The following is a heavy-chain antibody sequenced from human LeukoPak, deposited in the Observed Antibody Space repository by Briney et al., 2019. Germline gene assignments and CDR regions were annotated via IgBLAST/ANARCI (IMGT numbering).Heavy chain of an antibody. CDR3: ATPLSIGGY. J-gene: IGHJ4*02. V-gene: IGHV3-48*01. CDR1: GFIFSSYS. Sequence: QPGGSLRLSCAVSGFIFSSYSMSWVRQAPGKGLEWVSYISSSSSTIYYADSVKGRFTISRDNAKNSLYLQMNSLRAEDTAVYYCATPLSIGGYWGQGSLVTVSS. D-gene: IGHD3-10*01. CDR2: ISSSSSTI.